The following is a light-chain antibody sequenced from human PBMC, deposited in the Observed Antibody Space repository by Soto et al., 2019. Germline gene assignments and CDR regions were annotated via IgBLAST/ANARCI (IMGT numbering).Light chain of an antibody. V-gene: IGKV4-1*01. J-gene: IGKJ5*01. Sequence: DIVMTQSPYSLTVSLGERASMSCKSSQTILDSSNNKNYLAWYQQKPEQPPKLLLFWASTRESGVPDRFSGSGSGTDFTLTISSLQPEDVAFYYCQQYYGTPLTFGQGTRLGIK. CDR3: QQYYGTPLT. CDR2: WAS. CDR1: QTILDSSNNKNY.